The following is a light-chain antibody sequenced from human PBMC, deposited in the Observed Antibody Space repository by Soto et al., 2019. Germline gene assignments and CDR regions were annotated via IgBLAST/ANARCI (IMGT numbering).Light chain of an antibody. CDR2: GAS. CDR1: QSVSSNS. V-gene: IGKV3-20*01. Sequence: EVVLTQSPGTLSLSPGDRATLSCTASQSVSSNSLAWYQQIPGQPPRLLIYGASSRATGVPDRFTGSGSETHFTLSITRLEPEDFAVFYCQHSGRWPPLTFGGGTKVEIK. J-gene: IGKJ4*01. CDR3: QHSGRWPPLT.